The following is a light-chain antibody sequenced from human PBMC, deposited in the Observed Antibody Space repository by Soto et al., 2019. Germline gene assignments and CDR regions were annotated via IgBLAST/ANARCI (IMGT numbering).Light chain of an antibody. V-gene: IGLV2-8*01. CDR2: EVS. CDR3: TSFAGSNNFVV. J-gene: IGLJ3*02. CDR1: SSDVGGYKY. Sequence: QSALTQPPSASGSPGQSVTISCTGTSSDVGGYKYVSWYQHHPGEAPKLMIYEVSKRPSGVPDRFSGSKSGNTASLTVSGLQAEDEADYYCTSFAGSNNFVVFGGGTQLTVL.